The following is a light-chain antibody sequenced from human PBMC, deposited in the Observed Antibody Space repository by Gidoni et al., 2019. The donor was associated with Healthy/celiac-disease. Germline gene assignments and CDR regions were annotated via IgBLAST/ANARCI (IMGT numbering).Light chain of an antibody. V-gene: IGKV3-11*01. Sequence: EIVLTQSPATLSWSPGERATLSCRASQSVSSYLAWYQQKPGQAPRLLIYDASNRATGIPARFSGSGSGTDFTLTISSLEPEDFAVYYCQQRSNWLTFGGXTKVEI. CDR2: DAS. CDR1: QSVSSY. CDR3: QQRSNWLT. J-gene: IGKJ4*01.